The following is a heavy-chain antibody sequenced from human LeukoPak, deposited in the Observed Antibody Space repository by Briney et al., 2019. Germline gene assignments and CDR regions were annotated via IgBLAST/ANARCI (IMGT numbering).Heavy chain of an antibody. CDR3: AKDREYSGSQIDY. J-gene: IGHJ4*02. D-gene: IGHD1-26*01. Sequence: TGGSLRLSCAASGFTFSSYAMNWVRQAPGKGLEWVSSMSRGGGSKYYADSVKGRFTISRDNSKNTLYLQMNGLRAEDTAVYYCAKDREYSGSQIDYWGQGTLVTVSS. CDR2: MSRGGGSK. V-gene: IGHV3-23*01. CDR1: GFTFSSYA.